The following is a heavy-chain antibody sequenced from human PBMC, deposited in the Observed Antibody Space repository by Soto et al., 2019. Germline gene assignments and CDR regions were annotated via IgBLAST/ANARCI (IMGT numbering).Heavy chain of an antibody. CDR2: ITATGDRT. Sequence: GGSLRLSCADSGFRFSSYSMSWVRQTPGKGLEWVAAITATGDRTYYADSVTGRFTISRDNSKKTHYLQMTRLRAEDTAMYYCATMTGYFEYWGQGTPVTVSS. J-gene: IGHJ4*02. V-gene: IGHV3-23*01. CDR3: ATMTGYFEY. D-gene: IGHD3-22*01. CDR1: GFRFSSYS.